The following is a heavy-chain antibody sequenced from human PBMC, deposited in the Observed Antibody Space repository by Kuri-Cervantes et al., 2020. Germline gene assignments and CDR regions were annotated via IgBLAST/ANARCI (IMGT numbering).Heavy chain of an antibody. CDR2: IKQDGSEK. Sequence: GESLKISCAASGFTFSSYWMSWVRQAPGKGLEWVANIKQDGSEKYYVDSVKGRFTISRDNAKNSLYLQMNSLRAEDTAVYYCARLGAYCGGDCYSNYYYYYMDVWGKGTTVTVSS. J-gene: IGHJ6*03. CDR3: ARLGAYCGGDCYSNYYYYYMDV. D-gene: IGHD2-21*02. CDR1: GFTFSSYW. V-gene: IGHV3-7*04.